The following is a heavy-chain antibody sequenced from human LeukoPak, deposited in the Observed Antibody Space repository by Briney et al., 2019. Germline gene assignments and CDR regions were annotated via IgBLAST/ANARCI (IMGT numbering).Heavy chain of an antibody. CDR1: GFTFSDYY. CDR3: ARGGHDPGIPFDI. Sequence: PGGSLRLSCAASGFTFSDYYVSWIRQAPGKGLEWVSYISSSGAYTNYADSVKGRFTISRDNAKNSLYLQMNSLRADDTAVYYCARGGHDPGIPFDIWGQGTMVTVSS. V-gene: IGHV3-11*06. J-gene: IGHJ3*02. CDR2: ISSSGAYT. D-gene: IGHD1-1*01.